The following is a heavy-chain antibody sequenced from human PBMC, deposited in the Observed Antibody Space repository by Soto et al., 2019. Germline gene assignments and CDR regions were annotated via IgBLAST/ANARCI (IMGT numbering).Heavy chain of an antibody. CDR2: ISHWGSW. CDR3: ASHLIMPGTRGFDL. Sequence: QVQLQESGPGLVKSSGTLSLTCGVSGGSISSSNWWSWVRQAPGKGLEWIGEISHWGSWNYNPSLKSRLIISFDESNSPFSLRLTSGPAADTAGYYCASHLIMPGTRGFDLGGEGTLVTVSS. J-gene: IGHJ1*01. V-gene: IGHV4-4*02. CDR1: GGSISSSNW. D-gene: IGHD6-13*01.